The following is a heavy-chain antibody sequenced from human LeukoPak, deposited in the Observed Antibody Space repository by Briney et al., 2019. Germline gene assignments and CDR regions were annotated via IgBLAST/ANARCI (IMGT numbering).Heavy chain of an antibody. J-gene: IGHJ4*02. D-gene: IGHD2-21*02. CDR2: ISYDGSNK. CDR1: GFTFSSYA. CDR3: ARCPGGSDCYPRY. V-gene: IGHV3-30-3*01. Sequence: GRSLRLSCAASGFTFSSYAMHWVRQAPGKGLEWVAVISYDGSNKYYADSVKGRFTISRDNSKNTLYLQMNSLRAEDTAVYYCARCPGGSDCYPRYWGQGTLVTVSS.